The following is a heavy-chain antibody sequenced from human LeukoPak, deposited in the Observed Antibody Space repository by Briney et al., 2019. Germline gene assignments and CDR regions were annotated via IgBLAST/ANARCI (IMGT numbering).Heavy chain of an antibody. CDR1: GFTFDDYA. V-gene: IGHV3-9*01. Sequence: GGSLRLSCAGSGFTFDDYAMHWVRQAPGRGLEWVSGNSWNSGSIGYADSVKGRFTISRDNAKNSLYLQTNSLRAEDTALYYCAKDPGQRFPWLGGFDPWGQGTLVTVSS. J-gene: IGHJ5*02. CDR2: NSWNSGSI. CDR3: AKDPGQRFPWLGGFDP. D-gene: IGHD6-19*01.